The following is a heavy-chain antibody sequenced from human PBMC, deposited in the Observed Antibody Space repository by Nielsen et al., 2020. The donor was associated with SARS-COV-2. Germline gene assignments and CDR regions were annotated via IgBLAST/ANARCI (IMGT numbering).Heavy chain of an antibody. V-gene: IGHV2-70*11. CDR3: ARMTTVTTLDY. Sequence: TLSLTCNISGGSVSSGSYYWSWIRQPPGKALEWLARIDWDDDKYYSTSLKTRLTISKDTSKNQVVLTMTNMDPVDTATYYCARMTTVTTLDYWGQGTLVTVSS. CDR2: IDWDDDK. D-gene: IGHD4-17*01. CDR1: GGSVSSGSYY. J-gene: IGHJ4*02.